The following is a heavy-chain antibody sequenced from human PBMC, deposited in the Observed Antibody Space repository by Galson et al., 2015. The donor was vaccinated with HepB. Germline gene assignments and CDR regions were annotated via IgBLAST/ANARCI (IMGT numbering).Heavy chain of an antibody. D-gene: IGHD4-11*01. CDR3: ARLVTTLTTTPSDDAFDI. J-gene: IGHJ3*02. V-gene: IGHV1-69*13. CDR2: LIPVLGSA. CDR1: RGTFGSYP. Sequence: VHISCEASRGTFGSYPIGDGRQAPRARLEWVAELIPVLGSATYAHRFQGRVTLTADESTRTASMELTGLKPEDAAVSYCARLVTTLTTTPSDDAFDIWGQGTTVTASS.